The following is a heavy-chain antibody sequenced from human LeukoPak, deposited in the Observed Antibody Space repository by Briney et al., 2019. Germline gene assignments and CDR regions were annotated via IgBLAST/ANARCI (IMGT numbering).Heavy chain of an antibody. CDR2: INPNSGGT. Sequence: ASVKVSCKASGYTFTGYYMHWVRQAPGQGLEWMGWINPNSGGTNYEQKFQGRVIMTRDTSISTAYMELSRLRFDDTAVYYCARHMTTANNWFDPWGRGTLVTVSS. CDR1: GYTFTGYY. J-gene: IGHJ5*02. V-gene: IGHV1-2*02. CDR3: ARHMTTANNWFDP. D-gene: IGHD4-17*01.